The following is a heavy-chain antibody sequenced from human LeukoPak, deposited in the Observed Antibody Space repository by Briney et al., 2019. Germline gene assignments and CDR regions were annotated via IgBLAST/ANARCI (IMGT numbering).Heavy chain of an antibody. Sequence: SVKVSCKASGGAFSSYAISWVRQAPGQGLEWMGRIIPIFGTANYAQKFQGRVTITTDESTSTAYMELSSLRSEDTAVYYCARDVGITIFGVVTRNWFDPWGQGTLVTVSS. J-gene: IGHJ5*02. CDR2: IIPIFGTA. CDR1: GGAFSSYA. V-gene: IGHV1-69*05. D-gene: IGHD3-3*01. CDR3: ARDVGITIFGVVTRNWFDP.